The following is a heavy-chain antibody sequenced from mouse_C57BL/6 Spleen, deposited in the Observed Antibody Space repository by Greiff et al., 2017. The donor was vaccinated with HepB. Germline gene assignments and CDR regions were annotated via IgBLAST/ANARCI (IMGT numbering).Heavy chain of an antibody. CDR1: GYTFTSYT. Sequence: QVQLQQSGAELARPGASVKMSCKASGYTFTSYTMHWVKQRPGQGLEWIGYINPSSGYTKYNQKFKDKATLTADKSSSTAYMQLRSLTSEDSAVYYCARSDYDRDFDYWGQGTTLTVSS. V-gene: IGHV1-4*01. CDR2: INPSSGYT. J-gene: IGHJ2*01. CDR3: ARSDYDRDFDY. D-gene: IGHD2-4*01.